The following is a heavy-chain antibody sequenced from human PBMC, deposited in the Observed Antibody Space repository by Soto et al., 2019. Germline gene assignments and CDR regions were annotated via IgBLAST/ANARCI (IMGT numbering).Heavy chain of an antibody. D-gene: IGHD2-15*01. CDR1: GGTFGNSG. CDR3: ARASLLSAETLHENYFDA. Sequence: QVQLVQSGAEVKKPGSSLKVSCKASGGTFGNSGVSWVRQAPGQGPEWMGGIIPIFDTTNYAQKFQGRVTTSADDSTSYMELSSLRSEDTAVYYCARASLLSAETLHENYFDASGQGTQVTVSS. CDR2: IIPIFDTT. J-gene: IGHJ4*02. V-gene: IGHV1-69*01.